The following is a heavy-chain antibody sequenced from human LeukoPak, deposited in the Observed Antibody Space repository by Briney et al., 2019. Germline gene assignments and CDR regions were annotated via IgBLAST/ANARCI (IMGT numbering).Heavy chain of an antibody. V-gene: IGHV4-59*08. J-gene: IGHJ5*02. D-gene: IGHD2-21*01. Sequence: PSETLSLTCTVSGGSMTGYYWAWIRQPPGKRLEWIGYVHSSGGTKYSPSLKSRVTVSIDMSKNQFSLNLRSVTAADSAAYYCTKLSDCGAECYDRPHWFDPWGQGSLVTVSS. CDR3: TKLSDCGAECYDRPHWFDP. CDR1: GGSMTGYY. CDR2: VHSSGGT.